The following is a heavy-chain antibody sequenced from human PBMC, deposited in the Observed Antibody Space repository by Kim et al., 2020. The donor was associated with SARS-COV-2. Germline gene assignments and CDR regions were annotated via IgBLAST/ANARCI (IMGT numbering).Heavy chain of an antibody. V-gene: IGHV4-31*03. CDR3: VGQTYGDYRFDY. D-gene: IGHD4-17*01. CDR1: GGSISSGGYY. CDR2: IYYSGST. Sequence: SETLSLTCTVSGGSISSGGYYWSWIRQHPGKGLEWIGYIYYSGSTYYNPSLKSRVTISVDTSKNQFSLKLSSVTAADTAVYYCVGQTYGDYRFDYWGQGTLVTVSS. J-gene: IGHJ4*02.